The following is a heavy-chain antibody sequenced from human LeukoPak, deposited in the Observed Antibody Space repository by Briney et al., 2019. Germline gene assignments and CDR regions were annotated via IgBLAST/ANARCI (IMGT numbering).Heavy chain of an antibody. CDR2: INSDGSEG. CDR1: GFTFSGFW. V-gene: IGHV3-7*03. J-gene: IGHJ3*01. Sequence: GGSLRLSCAVSGFTFSGFWMSWSRQAPGKELEWVASINSDGSEGYYADVVKGRFTISGDNAKNSLYLQINSLRAEDTAVYYCARSSYSSSSSVWGQGTMVTVSS. CDR3: ARSSYSSSSSV. D-gene: IGHD6-6*01.